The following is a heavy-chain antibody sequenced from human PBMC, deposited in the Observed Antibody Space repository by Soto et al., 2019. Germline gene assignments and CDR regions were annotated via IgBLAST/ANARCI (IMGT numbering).Heavy chain of an antibody. CDR1: GGSISSGGYS. J-gene: IGHJ5*02. V-gene: IGHV4-30-2*01. D-gene: IGHD1-1*01. CDR2: IYHSGST. Sequence: QLQLQESGSGLVRPSQTLSLTCAVSGGSISSGGYSWNWIRQPPGKGLEWIGYIYHSGSTLYNPAHKIRVTITVDKSKNQFSLQLSSVTAADTAVYYCARDQLEGNWFDPWGQGTLVTVSS. CDR3: ARDQLEGNWFDP.